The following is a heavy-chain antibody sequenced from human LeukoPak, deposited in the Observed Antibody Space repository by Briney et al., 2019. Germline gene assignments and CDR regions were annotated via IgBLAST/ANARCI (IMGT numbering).Heavy chain of an antibody. Sequence: GSLRLSCAASGFTFSSYGMHWVRQAPGKGLEWVAVIWYDGSNKYYADSVKGRFTISRDNAKNTLYLQMNSLRAEGTAVYYCARRGYSYADGYFDYWGQGTLVTVSS. V-gene: IGHV3-33*01. CDR1: GFTFSSYG. D-gene: IGHD5-18*01. CDR2: IWYDGSNK. J-gene: IGHJ4*02. CDR3: ARRGYSYADGYFDY.